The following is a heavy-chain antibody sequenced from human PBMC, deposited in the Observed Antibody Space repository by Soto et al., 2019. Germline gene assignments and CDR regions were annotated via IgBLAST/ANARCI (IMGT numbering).Heavy chain of an antibody. CDR3: ARDNWNYVSAFDI. CDR2: IWNDGTNK. J-gene: IGHJ3*02. V-gene: IGHV3-33*01. D-gene: IGHD1-7*01. Sequence: QVQLVESGGGVVQPGRSLRLSCEASGFTFSSYAMHWVRQAPGKGLEWVAVIWNDGTNKYYADSVKGRFTISRDNSKTTMYLQMNSLRAEDTAVYYCARDNWNYVSAFDIWGQGTMVTVSS. CDR1: GFTFSSYA.